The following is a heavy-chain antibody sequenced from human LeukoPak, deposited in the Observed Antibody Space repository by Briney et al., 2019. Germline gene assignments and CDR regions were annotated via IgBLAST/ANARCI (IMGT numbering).Heavy chain of an antibody. CDR3: ARYCSGGTCYSWENRYTYGMDV. V-gene: IGHV3-23*01. J-gene: IGHJ6*04. Sequence: GGSLRLSCAASGFTFSRSAMTWVRQAPRRGLEWVSVISGNGGSTYYADSVKGQFTISRDNSKNTLYLQMNSLRAEDTAVYYCARYCSGGTCYSWENRYTYGMDVWGKGTTVTVSS. CDR1: GFTFSRSA. CDR2: ISGNGGST. D-gene: IGHD2-15*01.